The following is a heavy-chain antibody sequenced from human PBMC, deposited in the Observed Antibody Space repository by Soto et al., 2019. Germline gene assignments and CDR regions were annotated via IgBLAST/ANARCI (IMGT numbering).Heavy chain of an antibody. CDR2: ISYDGSNK. D-gene: IGHD6-13*01. V-gene: IGHV3-30*18. J-gene: IGHJ4*02. Sequence: GGSLRLSCAASGFTFSSYGMHWVRQAPGKGLEWVAVISYDGSNKYYADSVKGRFTISRDNSKNTLYLQMNSLRAEDTAVYYCAKDLGLLPFFAAAVLDYWGQGTLVTVSS. CDR3: AKDLGLLPFFAAAVLDY. CDR1: GFTFSSYG.